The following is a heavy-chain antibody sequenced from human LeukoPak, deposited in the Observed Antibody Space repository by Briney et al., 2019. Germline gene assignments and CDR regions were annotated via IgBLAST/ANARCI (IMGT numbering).Heavy chain of an antibody. CDR1: GYIFSNYW. V-gene: IGHV5-51*01. Sequence: PGESLRISCKGSGYIFSNYWIVWVRQIPGKGLEWMGIIYPGDSETRYSPSFQGQVTISADKSISTAYLQWSSLKASDSAMYYCARHSLVGATRSYFDLWGQGTLVTVSS. D-gene: IGHD1-26*01. CDR2: IYPGDSET. CDR3: ARHSLVGATRSYFDL. J-gene: IGHJ5*02.